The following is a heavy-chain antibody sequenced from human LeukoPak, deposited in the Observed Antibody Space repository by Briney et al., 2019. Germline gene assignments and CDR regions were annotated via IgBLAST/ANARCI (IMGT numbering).Heavy chain of an antibody. CDR1: GFTFDDYA. D-gene: IGHD2-2*01. V-gene: IGHV3-9*01. CDR3: AKLSREYQLPSYFDY. CDR2: ISWNSGSI. Sequence: GGSLRLSCAASGFTFDDYAMHWVRQAPGKGLEWVSGISWNSGSIGYADSVKGRFTISRDNAKNSLYLQMNSLRAEDTALYYCAKLSREYQLPSYFDYWGQGTLVTVSS. J-gene: IGHJ4*02.